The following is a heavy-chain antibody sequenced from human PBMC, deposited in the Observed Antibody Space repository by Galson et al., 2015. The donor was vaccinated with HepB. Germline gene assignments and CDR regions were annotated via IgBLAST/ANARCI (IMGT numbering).Heavy chain of an antibody. J-gene: IGHJ6*02. CDR2: ISGSGGST. CDR3: AKAGLGYYYYYGMDV. D-gene: IGHD3-16*01. CDR1: GFTFSSYA. V-gene: IGHV3-23*01. Sequence: SLRLSCAASGFTFSSYAMSWVRQAPGKGLEWVSAISGSGGSTYYADSVKGRFTISRDNSKNTLYLQMNSLRAEDTAVYYCAKAGLGYYYYYGMDVWGQGTTVTVSS.